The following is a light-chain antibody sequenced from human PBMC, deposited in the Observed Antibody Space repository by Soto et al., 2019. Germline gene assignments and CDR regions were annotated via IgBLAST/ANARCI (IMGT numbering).Light chain of an antibody. CDR1: QGVSIC. CDR3: QKYRSGPRT. Sequence: EILLTQSPASLSVSLGERVIITCRASQGVSICLAWYQQKPGQVPRLLIYGASTWATEVPGPFSGRGSGTEFTLTITSLRPEDVGAYCCQKYRSGPRTFGQGTKVDIK. V-gene: IGKV1-27*01. CDR2: GAS. J-gene: IGKJ1*01.